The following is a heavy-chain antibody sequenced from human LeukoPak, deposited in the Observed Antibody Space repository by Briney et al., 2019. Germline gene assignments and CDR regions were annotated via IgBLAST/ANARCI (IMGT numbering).Heavy chain of an antibody. Sequence: SETLSLTCAVYGGSFSGYYWSWIRQPPGKGLEWIGEINHSESTNYNPSLKSRVTISVDTSKNQFSLKLSSVTAADTAVYYCARAGYNWNLDYWGQGTLVTVSS. CDR3: ARAGYNWNLDY. V-gene: IGHV4-34*01. J-gene: IGHJ4*02. CDR1: GGSFSGYY. D-gene: IGHD1-20*01. CDR2: INHSEST.